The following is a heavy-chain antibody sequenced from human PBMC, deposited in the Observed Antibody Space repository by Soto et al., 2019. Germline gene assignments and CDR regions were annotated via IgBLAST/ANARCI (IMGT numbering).Heavy chain of an antibody. J-gene: IGHJ5*02. V-gene: IGHV4-61*01. Sequence: QVQLQESGPGLVQPSETLSLTCSVSGASVSSPYYYWTWIRQPPGQGLEWIGYTYYSGNTNYSPSLESRVTMSVDTSKNQFSLRMTSVTPADTAVYYCARRSRDSSGWWFDPWGQGTLVTVSS. D-gene: IGHD6-19*01. CDR1: GASVSSPYYY. CDR3: ARRSRDSSGWWFDP. CDR2: TYYSGNT.